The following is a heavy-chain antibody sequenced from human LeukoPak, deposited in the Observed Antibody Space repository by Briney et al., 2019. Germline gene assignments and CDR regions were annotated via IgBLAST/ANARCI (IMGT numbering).Heavy chain of an antibody. CDR2: IKQDGSQR. V-gene: IGHV3-7*01. Sequence: GSLETSFSTSGFHFSGYWKAWVRPAPGKGPEWVAKIKQDGSQRYYVDSVRGRFTISRDSAKNSLFLQMNGLRAEDTAVYYCARRGGSSSRRSPIDYWGQGTLVTVSS. D-gene: IGHD6-6*01. J-gene: IGHJ4*02. CDR1: GFHFSGYW. CDR3: ARRGGSSSRRSPIDY.